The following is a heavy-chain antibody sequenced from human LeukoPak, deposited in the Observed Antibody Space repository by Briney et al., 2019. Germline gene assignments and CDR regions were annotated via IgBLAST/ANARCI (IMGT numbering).Heavy chain of an antibody. J-gene: IGHJ4*02. CDR1: GFTFNNYW. CDR2: INNDGSST. CDR3: ARVTVSGWYTALDY. Sequence: GGSLRLSCAASGFTFNNYWMHWVRQVPGEGLLWVSHINNDGSSTSYADSVKGRFIVSRDNAKNTLYLLMSNLRAEDTAVYYCARVTVSGWYTALDYWSQGTLVSVSS. V-gene: IGHV3-74*01. D-gene: IGHD6-19*01.